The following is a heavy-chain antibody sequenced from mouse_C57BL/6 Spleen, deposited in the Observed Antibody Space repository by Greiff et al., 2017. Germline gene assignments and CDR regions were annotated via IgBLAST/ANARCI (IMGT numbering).Heavy chain of an antibody. J-gene: IGHJ4*01. D-gene: IGHD2-3*01. CDR3: ARSYDGYSYYYAMDY. V-gene: IGHV1-80*01. Sequence: VQLQQSGAELVKISCKASGYAFSSYWMNWVKQRPGKGLEWIGQIYPGDGDTNYNGKFKGKATLTADKSSSTAYMQLSSLTSEDSAVYFCARSYDGYSYYYAMDYWGQGTSVTVSS. CDR2: IYPGDGDT. CDR1: GYAFSSYW.